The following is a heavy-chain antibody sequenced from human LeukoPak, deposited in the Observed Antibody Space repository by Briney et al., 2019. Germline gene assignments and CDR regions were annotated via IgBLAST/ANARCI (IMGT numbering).Heavy chain of an antibody. CDR2: IYSGGSI. CDR3: ASPAPVGATTGDAFDI. D-gene: IGHD1-26*01. J-gene: IGHJ3*02. CDR1: GFTVSSNY. V-gene: IGHV3-53*01. Sequence: GGSLRLSCAASGFTVSSNYMSWVRQAPGKGLEWVSVIYSGGSIYYADSVKGRFTISRDNSKNTLYLQMNSLRAEDTAVYYCASPAPVGATTGDAFDIWGQGTMVTVSS.